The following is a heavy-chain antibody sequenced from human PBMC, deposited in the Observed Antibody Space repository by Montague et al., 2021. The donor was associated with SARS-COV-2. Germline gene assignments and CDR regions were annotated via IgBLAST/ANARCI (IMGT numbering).Heavy chain of an antibody. J-gene: IGHJ6*02. CDR1: GGSFSGYY. Sequence: SETLSLTCAVYGGSFSGYYWSWIRQPPGKGLEWIGEINHSGSTNYNPPLTSRVTISVDTSKNQFSLKLSSVTAADTAVYYCTREGYQVLWSDYYYYGMDVWGQGTTVTVSS. CDR2: INHSGST. V-gene: IGHV4-34*01. CDR3: TREGYQVLWSDYYYYGMDV. D-gene: IGHD2-2*01.